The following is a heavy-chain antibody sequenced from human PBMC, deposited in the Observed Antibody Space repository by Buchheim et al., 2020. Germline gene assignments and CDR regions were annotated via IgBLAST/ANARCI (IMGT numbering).Heavy chain of an antibody. CDR1: GGSISSGDYS. CDR3: ARTIKVGYCSGGSCYWPYYFDY. D-gene: IGHD2-15*01. V-gene: IGHV4-30-4*07. J-gene: IGHJ4*02. Sequence: QVQLQESGPGLVKPSQTLSLTCAVSGGSISSGDYSWSWIRQPPGKGLEWVGYIFNSGSTYSNPSLKSRVTISGETSKHQVSLKLNSVTAADTAVYYCARTIKVGYCSGGSCYWPYYFDYWGQGTL. CDR2: IFNSGST.